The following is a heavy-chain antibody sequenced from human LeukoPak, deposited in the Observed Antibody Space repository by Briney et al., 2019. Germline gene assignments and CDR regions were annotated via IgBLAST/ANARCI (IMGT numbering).Heavy chain of an antibody. CDR3: ARELRYSRGLDY. J-gene: IGHJ4*02. Sequence: GGSLRLSCAASGFTFSSYDMHWVRQATGKGLEWVSAIGIAGDTYYPGSVKGRFTISRENAKNSLYLQMNSLRAGDTAVYYCARELRYSRGLDYWGQGTLVTVSS. CDR1: GFTFSSYD. D-gene: IGHD5-18*01. V-gene: IGHV3-13*01. CDR2: IGIAGDT.